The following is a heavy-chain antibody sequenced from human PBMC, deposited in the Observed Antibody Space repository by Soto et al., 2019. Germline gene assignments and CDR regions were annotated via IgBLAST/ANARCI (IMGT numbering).Heavy chain of an antibody. J-gene: IGHJ4*02. D-gene: IGHD3-10*01. V-gene: IGHV1-69*13. Sequence: ASVKVSCKASGDTFSGYPINWVRQAPGEGLEWMGRIIPVFGTTNDAQRFEGRVTFTADESTNTAYMELRGLLSEDTAVYYCARDGGFGELKYWGPGTLVTAPQ. CDR2: IIPVFGTT. CDR3: ARDGGFGELKY. CDR1: GDTFSGYP.